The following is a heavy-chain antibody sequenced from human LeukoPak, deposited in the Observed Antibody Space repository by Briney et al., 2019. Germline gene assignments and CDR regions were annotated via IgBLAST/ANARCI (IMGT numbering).Heavy chain of an antibody. V-gene: IGHV3-23*01. CDR1: GFTFSSYA. D-gene: IGHD4-17*01. Sequence: GGSLRLSCAASGFTFSSYAMSWVRQAPGRGLEWVSAISGSGGSTYYADSVKGRFTISRDNSKDTLYLQMNSLRAEDTAVYYCAPTTVTYWFDPWGQGTLVTVSS. CDR3: APTTVTYWFDP. J-gene: IGHJ5*02. CDR2: ISGSGGST.